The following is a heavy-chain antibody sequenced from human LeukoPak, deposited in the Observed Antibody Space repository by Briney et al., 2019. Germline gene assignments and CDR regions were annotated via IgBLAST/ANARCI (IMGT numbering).Heavy chain of an antibody. D-gene: IGHD2-15*01. CDR2: IIPIFGTA. J-gene: IGHJ4*02. CDR1: GGTFSSYA. Sequence: ASVKVSCKASGGTFSSYAISWVRQATGQGLEWMGGIIPIFGTANYAQKFQGRVTITADESTSKAYMELSSLRSEDTAVYYCARAWLRDCSGGSCYYFDYWGQGTLVTVSS. CDR3: ARAWLRDCSGGSCYYFDY. V-gene: IGHV1-69*13.